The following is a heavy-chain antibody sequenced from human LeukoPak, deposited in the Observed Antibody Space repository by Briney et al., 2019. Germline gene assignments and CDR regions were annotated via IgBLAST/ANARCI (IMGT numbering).Heavy chain of an antibody. D-gene: IGHD2-2*01. CDR1: GFTFSNYA. CDR3: AKQLTVPAAKGRYFDY. CDR2: ISGSGGRT. J-gene: IGHJ4*02. V-gene: IGHV3-23*01. Sequence: PGGSLRLSCAASGFTFSNYAMSWVRQAPGKGLEWVSGISGSGGRTYYADSVKGRFTISRDNSKNTLYLQMNSLRAEDTAVYYCAKQLTVPAAKGRYFDYWGQGTLVTVSS.